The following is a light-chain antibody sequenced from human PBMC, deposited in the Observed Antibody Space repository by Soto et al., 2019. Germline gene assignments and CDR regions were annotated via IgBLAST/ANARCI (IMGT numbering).Light chain of an antibody. V-gene: IGKV3-11*01. Sequence: ETVLTQSPATLSLSPGERVTLSCRASQSVGNYVSWYQQKPGQAPRLLIYDASNRATGIPARFSGSGSGTDFTLTISSLEHDDFEIYYWQQRSNWLFGPGTKVDIK. CDR3: QQRSNWL. CDR1: QSVGNY. CDR2: DAS. J-gene: IGKJ3*01.